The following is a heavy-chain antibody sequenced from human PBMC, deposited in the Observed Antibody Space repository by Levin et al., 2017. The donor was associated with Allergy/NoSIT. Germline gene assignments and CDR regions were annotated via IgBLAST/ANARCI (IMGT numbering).Heavy chain of an antibody. J-gene: IGHJ3*02. CDR2: ISADGTTT. V-gene: IGHV3-74*01. CDR1: GFTFSPFW. Sequence: GGSLRLSCAASGFTFSPFWMHWVRQAPGKGLVWVSYISADGTTTTYADSVKGRFTISRDNAKSTLYLQMNSLRAEDTAVYYCARDRGAPDAFDIWGQGTMVTVSS. CDR3: ARDRGAPDAFDI. D-gene: IGHD3-16*01.